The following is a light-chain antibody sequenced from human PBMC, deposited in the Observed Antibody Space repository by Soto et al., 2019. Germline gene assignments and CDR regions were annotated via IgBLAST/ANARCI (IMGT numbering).Light chain of an antibody. Sequence: EIVMTQSPATLSVSPVERATLSCRASQSVNTNVAWYQQKPGQAPRLLIYGASTRATGIPARFSGSGSGTEFTLTISSLQSEDFAVYYCQQYNNWPRTFGQGTKGDIK. CDR3: QQYNNWPRT. V-gene: IGKV3-15*01. J-gene: IGKJ1*01. CDR1: QSVNTN. CDR2: GAS.